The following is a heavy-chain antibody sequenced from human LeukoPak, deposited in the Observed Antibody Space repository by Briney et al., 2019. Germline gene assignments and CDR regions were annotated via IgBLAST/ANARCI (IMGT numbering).Heavy chain of an antibody. CDR2: SNSNGGVI. CDR3: ARDPDGDYDFDY. J-gene: IGHJ4*02. Sequence: PGGSLRLSCAISGFSISDYGVNWVRRAPGKGLEWLSHSNSNGGVISHADSVKGRFTISRDTAKNSLYLQMNSLRVEDTAIYYCARDPDGDYDFDYWGQGTLVTVSS. V-gene: IGHV3-48*01. CDR1: GFSISDYG. D-gene: IGHD4-17*01.